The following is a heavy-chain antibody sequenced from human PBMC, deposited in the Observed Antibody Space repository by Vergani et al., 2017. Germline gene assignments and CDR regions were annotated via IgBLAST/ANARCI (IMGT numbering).Heavy chain of an antibody. CDR3: ARAIPLLEWFHAYGAHYYMDV. CDR2: IYYSGST. CDR1: GGSISSYY. V-gene: IGHV4-59*01. Sequence: QVQLQESGPGLVKPSETLSLTRTVSGGSISSYYWSWIRQPPGKGLEWIGYIYYSGSTNYNPSLKSRVTISVDTSKNQFSLKLSSVTAADTAVYYCARAIPLLEWFHAYGAHYYMDVWGKGTTVTVSS. D-gene: IGHD3-3*01. J-gene: IGHJ6*03.